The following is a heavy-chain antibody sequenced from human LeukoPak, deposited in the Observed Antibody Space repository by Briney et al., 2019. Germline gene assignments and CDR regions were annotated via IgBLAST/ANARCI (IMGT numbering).Heavy chain of an antibody. CDR3: AKGGSFSFDI. CDR1: GFTFSTYD. J-gene: IGHJ3*02. CDR2: ISGSSGTT. V-gene: IGHV3-23*01. Sequence: GGSLRLSCAASGFTFSTYDMSWVRQTPGKGLEWVSGISGSSGTTYYADSVKGRFTISRDDSKNTLDLQMHSLRAEDTAIYFCAKGGSFSFDIWGQGTKVTVSS. D-gene: IGHD5-12*01.